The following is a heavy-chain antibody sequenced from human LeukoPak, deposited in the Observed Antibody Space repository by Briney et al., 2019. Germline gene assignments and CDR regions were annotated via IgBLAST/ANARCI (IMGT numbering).Heavy chain of an antibody. CDR1: GGSIGTYY. CDR3: ARYTGGGIEDMDV. Sequence: PSETLSLTCTVSGGSIGTYYWSWVRQSPGKGLEWIGYIYVTGNRYNPYLQSRVTTSVDTSRNQFFLKMSSVTAAETAVYYCARYTGGGIEDMDVWGKGTKVTVSS. D-gene: IGHD3-16*02. V-gene: IGHV4-4*09. CDR2: IYVTGN. J-gene: IGHJ6*03.